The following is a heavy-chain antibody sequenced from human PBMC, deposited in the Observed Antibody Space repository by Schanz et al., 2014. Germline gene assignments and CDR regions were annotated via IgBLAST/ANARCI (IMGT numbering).Heavy chain of an antibody. Sequence: VQLLESGGGLVQPGGSLTLSCSASGFTFRNYALSWVRQAPGKGLAWVSAISGSGGSTYYADSVKGRFTISRYNSNHTLYLQMNSLRADDTAVYYCAKELYSGSHYGWFDPWGQGTLVTVSS. J-gene: IGHJ5*02. V-gene: IGHV3-23*01. D-gene: IGHD1-26*01. CDR3: AKELYSGSHYGWFDP. CDR2: ISGSGGST. CDR1: GFTFRNYA.